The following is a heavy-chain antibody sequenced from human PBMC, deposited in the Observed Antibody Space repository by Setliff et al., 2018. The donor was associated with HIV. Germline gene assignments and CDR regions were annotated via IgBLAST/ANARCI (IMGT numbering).Heavy chain of an antibody. J-gene: IGHJ4*02. CDR2: ISSYSDYI. Sequence: GGSLRLSCAASGFTFSTYSMNWVRQAPGKGLEWVSSISSYSDYIYYVDLVKARFTISRDNSRNSLYLQRNSMRAEDTAVYYCAREMKWDDVSDNSGYDYWGQGTLVTVSS. CDR1: GFTFSTYS. V-gene: IGHV3-21*01. D-gene: IGHD5-12*01. CDR3: AREMKWDDVSDNSGYDY.